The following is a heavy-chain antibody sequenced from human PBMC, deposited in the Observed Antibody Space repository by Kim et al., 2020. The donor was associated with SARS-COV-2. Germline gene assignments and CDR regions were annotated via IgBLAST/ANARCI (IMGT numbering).Heavy chain of an antibody. D-gene: IGHD6-19*01. Sequence: GGSLRLSCAASGFTFTTHAMSWVRQAPGKGLEWVSAISGSSFSTYYTDSVKGRFTISRDNSKSTLYLQMNSLRAEDTAVYYCAKVPLSQQWLVNALDVWGQGTTVTVSS. V-gene: IGHV3-23*01. CDR1: GFTFTTHA. CDR3: AKVPLSQQWLVNALDV. J-gene: IGHJ6*02. CDR2: ISGSSFST.